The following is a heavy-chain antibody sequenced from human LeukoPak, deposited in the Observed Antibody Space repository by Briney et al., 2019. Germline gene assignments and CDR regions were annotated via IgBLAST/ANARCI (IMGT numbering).Heavy chain of an antibody. J-gene: IGHJ6*03. CDR1: GYSISSGHY. CDR3: ARGRYSSSWYPQYYYYYYYYMDV. CDR2: MYHSGST. D-gene: IGHD6-13*01. Sequence: SETLSLTCTVSGYSISSGHYWGWIRQPPGKGLEWIGSMYHSGSTYYNPPLKSRVTISVDTSKNQFSLKLSSVTAADTAVYYCARGRYSSSWYPQYYYYYYYYMDVWGKGTTVTVSS. V-gene: IGHV4-38-2*02.